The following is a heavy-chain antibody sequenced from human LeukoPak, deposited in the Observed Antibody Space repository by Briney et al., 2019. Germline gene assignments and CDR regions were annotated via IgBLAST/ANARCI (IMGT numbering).Heavy chain of an antibody. Sequence: PSETLSLTCTVSGGSISSYYCSWIRQPPGKGLEWIGEINHSGSTNYNSSLKSRVTISLDTSENHFSLKLRSVTAADTTVYYCASRLLWFGELPRYWGQGTLVTVSS. V-gene: IGHV4-34*01. CDR3: ASRLLWFGELPRY. D-gene: IGHD3-10*01. CDR1: GGSISSYY. J-gene: IGHJ4*02. CDR2: INHSGST.